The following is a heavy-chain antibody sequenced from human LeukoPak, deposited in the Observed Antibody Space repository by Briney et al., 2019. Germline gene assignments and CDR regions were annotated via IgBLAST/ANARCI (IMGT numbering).Heavy chain of an antibody. CDR2: IYYSGST. V-gene: IGHV4-39*01. D-gene: IGHD6-19*01. J-gene: IGHJ4*02. CDR1: GGSISSSSHY. CDR3: ARGPIKQWAFPQRRENPYYYDY. Sequence: PSETLSLTCTVSGGSISSSSHYWGWIRQPPGKGLEWIGSIYYSGSTYYNPSLKSRVTISVDTSKNQFSLNLSSVTAADTAVYYCARGPIKQWAFPQRRENPYYYDYWGQGTLVTVSS.